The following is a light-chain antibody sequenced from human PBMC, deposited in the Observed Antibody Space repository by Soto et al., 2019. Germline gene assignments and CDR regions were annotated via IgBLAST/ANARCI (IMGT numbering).Light chain of an antibody. CDR3: NSYAGSNNVI. CDR1: SSDVGGYNY. J-gene: IGLJ2*01. CDR2: EVT. V-gene: IGLV2-8*01. Sequence: QSALTQPPSASGSPGQSVTMSCTGTSSDVGGYNYVSWFQQHPGKAPKLIIYEVTKRPSGVPDRFSGSKSGNTASLTVSGLQGEDEADYYCNSYAGSNNVIFGGGTKVTVL.